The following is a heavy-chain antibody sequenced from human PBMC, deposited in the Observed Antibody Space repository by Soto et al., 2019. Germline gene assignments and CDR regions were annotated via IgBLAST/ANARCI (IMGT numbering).Heavy chain of an antibody. Sequence: GASVKVSCKASGGTFSSYAISWVRQAPGQGLEWMGGIIPIFGTANYAQKFQGRVTITADESTSTGYMELSSLRSEDTAVYYCARDIKQLVRYFAYWGQGTLVTVSS. J-gene: IGHJ4*02. D-gene: IGHD6-6*01. V-gene: IGHV1-69*13. CDR2: IIPIFGTA. CDR3: ARDIKQLVRYFAY. CDR1: GGTFSSYA.